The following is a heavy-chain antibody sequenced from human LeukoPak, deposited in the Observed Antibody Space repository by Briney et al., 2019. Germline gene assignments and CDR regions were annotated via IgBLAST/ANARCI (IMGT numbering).Heavy chain of an antibody. D-gene: IGHD2-15*01. Sequence: GGSLRLSCAASGFTFSSYSMNWVRQAPGKGLEWVSYISSSSTMYYADSVKGRFTISRDNAQNSLYLQMNSLRAEDTAVYYCARDQKCGGGSCSFDAFDIWGQGTVVTVSS. J-gene: IGHJ3*02. CDR1: GFTFSSYS. CDR3: ARDQKCGGGSCSFDAFDI. CDR2: ISSSSTM. V-gene: IGHV3-48*01.